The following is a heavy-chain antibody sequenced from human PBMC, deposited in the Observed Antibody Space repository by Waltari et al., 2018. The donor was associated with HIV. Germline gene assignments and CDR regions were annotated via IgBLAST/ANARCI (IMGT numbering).Heavy chain of an antibody. CDR2: ISSGDSTV. Sequence: EVQLVESGGGLVQPGGSLRLSCAASGFTFRSYEINWVRQAPGKGLEWVSYISSGDSTVYYADSVQGRFTISRDNAKNSLYLQMNSLRAEDTAVYYCAREGYYDSSAYYYLDYWGQGTLVTVSS. D-gene: IGHD3-22*01. J-gene: IGHJ4*02. CDR3: AREGYYDSSAYYYLDY. CDR1: GFTFRSYE. V-gene: IGHV3-48*03.